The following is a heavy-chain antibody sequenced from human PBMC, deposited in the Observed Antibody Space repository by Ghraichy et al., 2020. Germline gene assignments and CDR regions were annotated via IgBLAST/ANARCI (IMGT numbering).Heavy chain of an antibody. CDR2: IRYDGSNK. V-gene: IGHV3-30*02. J-gene: IGHJ6*02. D-gene: IGHD6-13*01. CDR1: GFTFSSYG. CDR3: AKTGYSSHTTSLWVYYYGMDV. Sequence: GGSLRLSCAASGFTFSSYGMHWVRQAPGKGLEWVAFIRYDGSNKYYADSVKGRFTISRDNSKNTLYLQMNSLRAEDTAVYYCAKTGYSSHTTSLWVYYYGMDVWGQGTTVTVSS.